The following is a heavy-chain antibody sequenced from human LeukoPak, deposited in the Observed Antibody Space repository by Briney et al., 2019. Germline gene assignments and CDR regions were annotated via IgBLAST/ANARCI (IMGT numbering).Heavy chain of an antibody. CDR2: INHSGST. CDR1: GGSFSGYY. Sequence: SETLSLTCAVYGGSFSGYYWSCGRQRPGEGLEWGGEINHSGSTNYNPSHKSRATISVNTSKNQFTLKLSSVTAAATAVYYCARGARLWHFDYWGQGTLVTVSS. CDR3: ARGARLWHFDY. V-gene: IGHV4-34*01. J-gene: IGHJ4*02.